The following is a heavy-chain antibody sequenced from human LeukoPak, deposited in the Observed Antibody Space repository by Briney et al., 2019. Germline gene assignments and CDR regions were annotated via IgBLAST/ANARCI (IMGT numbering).Heavy chain of an antibody. CDR2: IGSGGYT. J-gene: IGHJ4*02. Sequence: GGSLRLTCVVSGFTFKDYDIHWVRQTTGKGLEWVSAIGSGGYTYYADSVRGRFTISREDAETSLSLQMNNLRAEDTAVYYCVRQPDNGRYGFDHWGQGTLVTVSS. V-gene: IGHV3-13*01. CDR3: VRQPDNGRYGFDH. CDR1: GFTFKDYD. D-gene: IGHD1-1*01.